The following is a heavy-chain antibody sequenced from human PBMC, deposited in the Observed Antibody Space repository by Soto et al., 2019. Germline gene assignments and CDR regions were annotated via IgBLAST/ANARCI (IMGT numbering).Heavy chain of an antibody. J-gene: IGHJ4*02. D-gene: IGHD2-2*01. CDR2: ISGSGGST. CDR1: GFTFSSYA. CDR3: AKDVRVVPAAIFDY. V-gene: IGHV3-23*01. Sequence: LRLSCAASGFTFSSYAMSWVRQAPGKGLEWVSAISGSGGSTYYADSVKGRFTISRDNSKNTLYLQMNSLRAEDTAVYYCAKDVRVVPAAIFDYWGQGTLVTVSS.